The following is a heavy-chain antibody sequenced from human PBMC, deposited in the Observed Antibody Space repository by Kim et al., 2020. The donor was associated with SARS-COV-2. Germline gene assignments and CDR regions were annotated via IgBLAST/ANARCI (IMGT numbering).Heavy chain of an antibody. D-gene: IGHD3-9*01. J-gene: IGHJ3*02. Sequence: PKRRVTLSVDKSKNQFSLKLSSVTAADTAVYYCARDPRYYDILTGFAFDIWGQGTMVTVSS. V-gene: IGHV4-4*02. CDR3: ARDPRYYDILTGFAFDI.